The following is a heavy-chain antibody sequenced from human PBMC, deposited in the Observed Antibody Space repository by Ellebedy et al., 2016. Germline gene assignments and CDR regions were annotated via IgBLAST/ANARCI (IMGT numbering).Heavy chain of an antibody. V-gene: IGHV4-4*07. Sequence: SETLSLXXTVSGGSISSYYWSWIRQPAGKGLEWIGRIYTSGSTNYNPSLKSRVTMSVDTSKNQFSLKLSSVTAADTAVYYCARAPSYDFWSGPRSHYYYYYMDVWGKGTTVTVSS. CDR3: ARAPSYDFWSGPRSHYYYYYMDV. J-gene: IGHJ6*03. CDR2: IYTSGST. D-gene: IGHD3-3*01. CDR1: GGSISSYY.